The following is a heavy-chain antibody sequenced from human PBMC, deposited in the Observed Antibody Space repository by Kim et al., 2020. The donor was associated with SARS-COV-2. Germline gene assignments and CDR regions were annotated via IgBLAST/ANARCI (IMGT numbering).Heavy chain of an antibody. CDR3: ARVQLDRKYYFDY. Sequence: SETLSLTCAVSGGSISSGGYSWSWIRQPPGKGLEWIGYIYHSGSTYYNPSLKSRVTISVDRSKNQFSLKLSSVTAADTAVYYCARVQLDRKYYFDYWGQGTLVTVSS. V-gene: IGHV4-30-2*01. CDR2: IYHSGST. J-gene: IGHJ4*02. CDR1: GGSISSGGYS. D-gene: IGHD1-1*01.